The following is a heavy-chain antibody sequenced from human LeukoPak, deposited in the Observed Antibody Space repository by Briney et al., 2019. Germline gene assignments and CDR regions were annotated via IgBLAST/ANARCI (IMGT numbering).Heavy chain of an antibody. CDR3: AREESVVPAMNYFDY. D-gene: IGHD2-2*01. J-gene: IGHJ4*02. Sequence: ASVRVSCKASGYTFTSYGISWVRQAPGQGLEWMGWISAYNGNTNYAQKLQGRLTMTTDTSTSTAYMELRSLKSDDTAVYYCAREESVVPAMNYFDYWGQGTLVTVSS. V-gene: IGHV1-18*01. CDR1: GYTFTSYG. CDR2: ISAYNGNT.